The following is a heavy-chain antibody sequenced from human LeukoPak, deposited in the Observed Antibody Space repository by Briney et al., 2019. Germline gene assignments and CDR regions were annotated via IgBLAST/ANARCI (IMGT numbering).Heavy chain of an antibody. CDR1: GFSVSGYW. CDR3: AREWQGGIAAAGTRIEGDY. V-gene: IGHV3-7*01. J-gene: IGHJ4*02. CDR2: IKQDGSEK. D-gene: IGHD6-13*01. Sequence: GGSLRLSCAVSGFSVSGYWMTWVRQAPGKGLEWVANIKQDGSEKNYVDSVKGRFTISRDNAENSVFLQMNSLRVEDTAVYYCAREWQGGIAAAGTRIEGDYWGQGTLVADSS.